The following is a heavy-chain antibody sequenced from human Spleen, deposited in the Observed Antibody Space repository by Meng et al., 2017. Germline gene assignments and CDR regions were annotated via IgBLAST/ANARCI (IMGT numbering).Heavy chain of an antibody. CDR2: TDPHTGDA. CDR3: ARDEDISAAGKLFGDY. Sequence: ASVKVSCKASGYTFIAYDINWVRQAPGQGFEWMGRTDPHTGDATYALQFQGRVTLTGDTSISTAYMELGGLRSDDTAMYYCARDEDISAAGKLFGDYWGQGTLVTVSS. D-gene: IGHD6-25*01. V-gene: IGHV1-2*06. J-gene: IGHJ4*02. CDR1: GYTFIAYD.